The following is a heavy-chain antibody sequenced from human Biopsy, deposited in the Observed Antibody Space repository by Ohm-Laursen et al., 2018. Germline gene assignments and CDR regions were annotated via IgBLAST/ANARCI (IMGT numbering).Heavy chain of an antibody. CDR3: ARATNSTDWPYYYFYGMDV. CDR1: GGSISGDY. J-gene: IGHJ6*02. D-gene: IGHD2/OR15-2a*01. CDR2: ISDRGTT. Sequence: TLSLTCTVSGGSISGDYWSWIRQSPRKGLEWIGHISDRGTTNSNPSLRGRITISVDTSKNQFSLRLNPVTAADTAVYYCARATNSTDWPYYYFYGMDVWGQGTTVTVSS. V-gene: IGHV4-59*01.